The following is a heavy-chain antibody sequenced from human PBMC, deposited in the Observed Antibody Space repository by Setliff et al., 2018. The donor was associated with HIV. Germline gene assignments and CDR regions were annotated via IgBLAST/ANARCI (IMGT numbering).Heavy chain of an antibody. V-gene: IGHV1-24*01. J-gene: IGHJ4*02. D-gene: IGHD6-13*01. Sequence: ASVKVSCKIYGYTLSELSMHWVRQAPGKGLEWMGYFDPQDGKTIYAQKFQGRVTITADTSTDTAFMELSSLRSEDTAVYYCATNPGIAAAGLGFWGQGTLVTVSS. CDR3: ATNPGIAAAGLGF. CDR2: FDPQDGKT. CDR1: GYTLSELS.